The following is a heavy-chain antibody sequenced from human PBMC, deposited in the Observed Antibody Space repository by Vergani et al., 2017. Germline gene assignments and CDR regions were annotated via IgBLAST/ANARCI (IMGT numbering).Heavy chain of an antibody. CDR3: ARCKVLRYFDWLSKPFDY. D-gene: IGHD3-9*01. J-gene: IGHJ4*02. Sequence: QVQLQQWGAGLLKPSETLSLTCAVYGGSFSGYYWSWIRQPPGKGLGWIGEINHSGSTNYNPSLKSRVTISVDTSKNQFSLKLSSVTAADTAVYYCARCKVLRYFDWLSKPFDYWGQGTLVTVSS. CDR1: GGSFSGYY. CDR2: INHSGST. V-gene: IGHV4-34*01.